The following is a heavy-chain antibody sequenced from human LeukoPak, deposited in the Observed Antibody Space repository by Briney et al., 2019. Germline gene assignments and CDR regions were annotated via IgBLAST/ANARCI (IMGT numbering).Heavy chain of an antibody. CDR1: GFTFSSYA. CDR2: INHDNTEN. CDR3: TRRLDD. D-gene: IGHD3-16*01. V-gene: IGHV3-7*01. J-gene: IGHJ4*02. Sequence: GRSLRLSCAASGFTFSSYAMHWVRQAPGKGLEWVANINHDNTENNYLDSVKGRFTISRDNAQNSLYLQLNGLRVEDTAVYYCTRRLDDWGQGTLVTVSS.